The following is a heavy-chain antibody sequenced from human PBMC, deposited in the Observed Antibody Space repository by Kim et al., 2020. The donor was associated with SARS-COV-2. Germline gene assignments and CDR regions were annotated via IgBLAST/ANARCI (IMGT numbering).Heavy chain of an antibody. CDR3: ARDRWELLPYYYYGMDV. D-gene: IGHD1-26*01. J-gene: IGHJ6*02. Sequence: KIQGRVTMTRDNSISTAYMELSSLRSEDTAVYYCARDRWELLPYYYYGMDVWGQGTTVTVSS. V-gene: IGHV1-8*01.